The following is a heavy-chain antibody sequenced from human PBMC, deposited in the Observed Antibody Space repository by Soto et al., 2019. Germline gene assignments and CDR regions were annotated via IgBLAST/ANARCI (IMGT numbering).Heavy chain of an antibody. CDR3: ARVGWSPAL. Sequence: GGSLRLSCAVSGFTFSSYWMSWVRQAPGRGLEWVATIAYEGSEKFYVDSVKGRFTISRDNAKNSLYLQMNSLRDEDTAVYYCARVGWSPALWGQGTLVTVSS. J-gene: IGHJ4*02. D-gene: IGHD1-26*01. V-gene: IGHV3-7*01. CDR1: GFTFSSYW. CDR2: IAYEGSEK.